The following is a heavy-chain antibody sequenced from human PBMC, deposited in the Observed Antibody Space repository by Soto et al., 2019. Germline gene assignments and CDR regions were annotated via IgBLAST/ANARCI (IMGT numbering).Heavy chain of an antibody. CDR2: IIPIFGTA. V-gene: IGHV1-69*01. Sequence: QVQLVQSGAEVKKPGSSVKVSCKASGGTFSSYAISWVRQAPGQGLEWMGGIIPIFGTANYAQKFQGRVTITADESTSTDYMELSSLRSEDTAVYYCARDYDYVWGSYRSVRGGNDAFDIWGQGTMVTVSS. CDR1: GGTFSSYA. D-gene: IGHD3-16*02. J-gene: IGHJ3*02. CDR3: ARDYDYVWGSYRSVRGGNDAFDI.